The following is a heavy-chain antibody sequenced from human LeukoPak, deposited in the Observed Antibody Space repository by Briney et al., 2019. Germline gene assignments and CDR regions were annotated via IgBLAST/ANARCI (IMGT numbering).Heavy chain of an antibody. CDR1: GGSIDSDNYY. V-gene: IGHV4-39*01. Sequence: SETLSLTCAVSGGSIDSDNYYWGWIRRPPGKGLEWIGHMHYTGNTQHNPSLKSRVIISVDMSKNQFSLKLSSVTAADTVLYQAEDGIRYPGIAVAGFDPWGQGTLVTVSS. CDR3: EDGIRYPGIAVAGFDP. D-gene: IGHD6-13*01. J-gene: IGHJ5*02. CDR2: MHYTGNT.